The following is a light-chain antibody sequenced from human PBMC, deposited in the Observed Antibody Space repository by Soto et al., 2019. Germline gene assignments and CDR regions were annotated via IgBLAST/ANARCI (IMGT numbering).Light chain of an antibody. Sequence: QSALTQPASVSESPGQSITISCTGTSSDVGGYNYVPWYRQHPGKAPKLMIYDVSNRPSGVSNRFSGSKSGNTASLTISGLQAEDEADYYCSSYTSSSTVVFGGGTQLTVL. CDR2: DVS. CDR3: SSYTSSSTVV. J-gene: IGLJ2*01. V-gene: IGLV2-14*01. CDR1: SSDVGGYNY.